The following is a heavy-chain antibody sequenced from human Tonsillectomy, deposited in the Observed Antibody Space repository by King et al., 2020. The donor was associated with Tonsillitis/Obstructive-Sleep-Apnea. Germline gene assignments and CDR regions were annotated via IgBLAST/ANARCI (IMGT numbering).Heavy chain of an antibody. CDR2: INHSGST. D-gene: IGHD2-2*01. J-gene: IGHJ4*02. Sequence: VQLQQWGAGLLKPSETLSLTCAVYGGSFSGYYWSWIRQPPGKGLEWIGEINHSGSTNYNPSLKSRVTLSVETAKNQFSLKLSSVTAADTAVYYCARENIVVVPAVMGGGFDYWGQGTLVTVSS. CDR3: ARENIVVVPAVMGGGFDY. V-gene: IGHV4-34*01. CDR1: GGSFSGYY.